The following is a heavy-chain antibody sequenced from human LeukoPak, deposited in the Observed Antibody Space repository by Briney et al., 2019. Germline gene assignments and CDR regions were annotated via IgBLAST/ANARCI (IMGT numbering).Heavy chain of an antibody. Sequence: ASVKVSCKASGYTFTSYYMHWVRQAPGQGLEWMGIINPSGGSTSYAQKFQGRVTITRDTSASTAYMELSSLRSEDTAVYYCARDSPYKLRVFDYWGQGTLVTVSS. V-gene: IGHV1-46*01. J-gene: IGHJ4*02. CDR2: INPSGGST. D-gene: IGHD4-17*01. CDR1: GYTFTSYY. CDR3: ARDSPYKLRVFDY.